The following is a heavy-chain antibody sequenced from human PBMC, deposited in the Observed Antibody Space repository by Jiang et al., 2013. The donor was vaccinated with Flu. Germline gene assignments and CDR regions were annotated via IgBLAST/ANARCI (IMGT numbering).Heavy chain of an antibody. CDR3: ASQEWSVGYFDY. CDR2: IYYSGST. J-gene: IGHJ4*02. V-gene: IGHV4-39*01. D-gene: IGHD3-3*01. CDR1: GGSISSSSYY. Sequence: GPGLVKPSETLSLTCTVSGGSISSSSYYWGWIRQPPGKGLEWIGSIYYSGSTYYNPSLKSRVTISVDTSKNQFSLKLSSVTAADTAVYYCASQEWSVGYFDYWGQGTLVTVSS.